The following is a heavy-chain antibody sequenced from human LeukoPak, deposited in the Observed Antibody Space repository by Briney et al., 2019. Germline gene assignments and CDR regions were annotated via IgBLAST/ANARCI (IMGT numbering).Heavy chain of an antibody. J-gene: IGHJ5*02. Sequence: SGPTLVKPTQTLTLTCTFSGFSLSTSGVGVGWIRQPPGKALEWLALIYWDDDKRYSPSLKSRLTITKDTSKNQVVLTMTNMDPVDTATYYCAHSHKGRYCSSTSCLNWFDPWGQGTLVTVSS. CDR2: IYWDDDK. CDR3: AHSHKGRYCSSTSCLNWFDP. V-gene: IGHV2-5*02. D-gene: IGHD2-2*01. CDR1: GFSLSTSGVG.